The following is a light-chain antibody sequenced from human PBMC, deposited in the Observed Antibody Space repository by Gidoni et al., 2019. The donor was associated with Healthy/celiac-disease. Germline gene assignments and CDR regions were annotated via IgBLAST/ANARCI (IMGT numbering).Light chain of an antibody. Sequence: SYVLTQPPTVSVVPGKTARITCGGNNIGSKSVHWYQQKPGQAPVLVIYYDRDRPSGIPELFSGSNSGNTAPLTTSRVDAGDEADYYCQVWASSSDHVVFGGGPKLTVL. CDR3: QVWASSSDHVV. J-gene: IGLJ2*01. V-gene: IGLV3-21*04. CDR1: NIGSKS. CDR2: YDR.